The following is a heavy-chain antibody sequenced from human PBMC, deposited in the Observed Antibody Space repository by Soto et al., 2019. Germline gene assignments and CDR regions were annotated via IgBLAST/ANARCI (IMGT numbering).Heavy chain of an antibody. V-gene: IGHV5-51*01. D-gene: IGHD3-3*01. CDR3: APHRSGRFLEWLPEGSLGY. CDR2: INPSDSDI. Sequence: GESLKISCKGSGYSFTNYWVGWVRQMPGKGLEWMGNINPSDSDIRYSPSFQGQVTISADKSISSAYMELSSLRSEDTAVYYCAPHRSGRFLEWLPEGSLGYLGKGPLVTVSS. J-gene: IGHJ4*02. CDR1: GYSFTNYW.